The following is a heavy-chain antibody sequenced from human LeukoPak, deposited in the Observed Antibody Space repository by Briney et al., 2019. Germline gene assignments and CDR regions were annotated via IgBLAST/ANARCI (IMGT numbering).Heavy chain of an antibody. CDR2: IKQDGSDK. D-gene: IGHD7-27*01. CDR1: GFTFTGYW. V-gene: IGHV3-7*01. CDR3: AREDWGPDY. J-gene: IGHJ4*02. Sequence: PGGSLRLSCAASGFTFTGYWMIWVRQAPGKGLEWVANIKQDGSDKHYVDSVKGRFTISRDNAKNSLYLQMGSLRAEDTAVYYCAREDWGPDYWGQGTLVTVSS.